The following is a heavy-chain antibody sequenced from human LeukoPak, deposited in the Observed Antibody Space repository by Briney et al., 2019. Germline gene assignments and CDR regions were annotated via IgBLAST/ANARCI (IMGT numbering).Heavy chain of an antibody. J-gene: IGHJ4*02. CDR3: TRDGGVAVTPLDFDF. CDR1: GASISSHY. CDR2: VSYSGST. Sequence: SETLSLTCTVSGASISSHYWSWIRQSPGKGLEWIGYVSYSGSTDYNPSLKSRVTLSVDTSKNQISLRLSSVTTADTAVYYCTRDGGVAVTPLDFDFWGQGTLVTVSS. V-gene: IGHV4-59*11. D-gene: IGHD6-19*01.